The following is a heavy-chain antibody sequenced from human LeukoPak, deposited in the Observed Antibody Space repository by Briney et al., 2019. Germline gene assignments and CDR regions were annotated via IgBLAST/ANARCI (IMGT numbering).Heavy chain of an antibody. Sequence: SETLSLTCTVSGGSISSYYWSWIRQPPGKGLEWIGYIYDSGSTNYNPSLKSRVTISVDTSKNQFSLKLSSVTAADTAVYYCARAKGGRRTTEYDYWGQGTLVTVSS. CDR2: IYDSGST. D-gene: IGHD4-11*01. V-gene: IGHV4-59*08. J-gene: IGHJ4*02. CDR3: ARAKGGRRTTEYDY. CDR1: GGSISSYY.